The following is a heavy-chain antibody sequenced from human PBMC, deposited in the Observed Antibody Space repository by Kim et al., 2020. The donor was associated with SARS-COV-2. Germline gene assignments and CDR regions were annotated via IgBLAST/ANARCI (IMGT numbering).Heavy chain of an antibody. J-gene: IGHJ5*02. D-gene: IGHD6-13*01. CDR2: ISGSGGST. CDR3: AKSGGSSWYEDWFDP. V-gene: IGHV3-23*01. Sequence: GGSLRLSCAASGFTFSSYAMSWVRQAPGKGLEWVSAISGSGGSTYYADSVKGRFTISRDNSKNTLYLQMNSLRAEDTAVYYCAKSGGSSWYEDWFDPWGQGTLVTVSS. CDR1: GFTFSSYA.